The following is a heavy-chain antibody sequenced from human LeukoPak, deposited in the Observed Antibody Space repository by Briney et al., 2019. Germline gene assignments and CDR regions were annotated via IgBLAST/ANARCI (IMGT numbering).Heavy chain of an antibody. D-gene: IGHD1-26*01. CDR1: GYTFTSYD. CDR2: MNPNSGNT. Sequence: ASVKVSCKASGYTFTSYDINWVRQATGQGLEWMGWMNPNSGNTGYAQKFQGRVTMTRNTSISTAYMELSSLRSEDTAVYYCARAATADPYSYYYGLDVWGQGTTVTVSS. V-gene: IGHV1-8*01. J-gene: IGHJ6*02. CDR3: ARAATADPYSYYYGLDV.